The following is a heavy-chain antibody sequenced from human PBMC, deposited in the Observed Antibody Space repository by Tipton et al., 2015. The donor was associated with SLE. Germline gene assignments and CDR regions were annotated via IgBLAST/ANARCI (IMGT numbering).Heavy chain of an antibody. V-gene: IGHV4-59*08. J-gene: IGHJ4*02. CDR3: ARHAGLDYYFDY. CDR1: GGSISSFH. D-gene: IGHD3/OR15-3a*01. Sequence: TLSLTCTVSGGSISSFHWSWIRQPPGKGLEWIGYIYYSGSTTYNPSLKSRVTISVDTSKIQFSLKLSSVTAADTAFYYCARHAGLDYYFDYWGQGTLVTVSS. CDR2: IYYSGST.